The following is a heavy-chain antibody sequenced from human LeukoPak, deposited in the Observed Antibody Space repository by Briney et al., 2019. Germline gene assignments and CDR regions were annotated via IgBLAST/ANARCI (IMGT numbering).Heavy chain of an antibody. CDR1: GGSISSSSYY. CDR2: ICYSGST. D-gene: IGHD3-3*01. CDR3: ARHMDYDFWSGFFY. Sequence: PSETLSLTCTVSGGSISSSSYYWGWIRQPPGKGLEWIGSICYSGSTYYNPSLKSQVTISVDTSKNQFSLKLSSVTAADTAVYYCARHMDYDFWSGFFYWGQGTLVTVSS. J-gene: IGHJ4*02. V-gene: IGHV4-39*01.